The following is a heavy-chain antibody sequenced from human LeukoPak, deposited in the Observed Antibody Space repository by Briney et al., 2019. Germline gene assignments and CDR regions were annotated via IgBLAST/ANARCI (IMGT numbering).Heavy chain of an antibody. D-gene: IGHD3-10*01. Sequence: PSETLSLTCAVYGGSFSGYYWSWIRQPPGKGLEWIGEINHSGSTNYNPSLKSRVTISVDTSKNQFSLKLSSVTAADTAVYYCASQQAPYYYGSGSYWGYCFDYWGQGTLVTVSS. J-gene: IGHJ4*02. CDR2: INHSGST. V-gene: IGHV4-34*01. CDR3: ASQQAPYYYGSGSYWGYCFDY. CDR1: GGSFSGYY.